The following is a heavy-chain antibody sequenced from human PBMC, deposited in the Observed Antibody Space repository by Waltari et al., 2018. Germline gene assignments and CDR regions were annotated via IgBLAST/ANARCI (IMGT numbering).Heavy chain of an antibody. CDR1: GYSISTDYY. J-gene: IGHJ4*02. CDR2: IHHSGST. V-gene: IGHV4-38-2*01. CDR3: ARGQGY. Sequence: QVQLQESGHGLVKPSETLSLTCAVSGYSISTDYYWVWIRQPPGKGLEWIGNIHHSGSTYYNPSLKSRVSISLDTSKNQFSLELSSLTADDTAVYYCARGQGYWGQGTLVTVSS.